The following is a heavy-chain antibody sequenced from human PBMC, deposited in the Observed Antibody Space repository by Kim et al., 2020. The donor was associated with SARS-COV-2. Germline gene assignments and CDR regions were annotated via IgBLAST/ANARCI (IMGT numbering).Heavy chain of an antibody. D-gene: IGHD6-13*01. CDR2: INPNSGGT. Sequence: ASVKVSCKASGYTFTGYYMHWVRQAPGQGLEWMGRINPNSGGTNYAQKFQGRVTMTRDTSISTAYMELSRLRSDDTAVYYCARDRRAAAGIAPQGNWFDPWGQGTLVTVSS. CDR1: GYTFTGYY. J-gene: IGHJ5*02. V-gene: IGHV1-2*06. CDR3: ARDRRAAAGIAPQGNWFDP.